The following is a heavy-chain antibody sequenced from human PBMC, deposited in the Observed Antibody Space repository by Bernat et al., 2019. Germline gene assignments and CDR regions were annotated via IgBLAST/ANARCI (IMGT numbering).Heavy chain of an antibody. D-gene: IGHD3-3*01. Sequence: EVQLVESGVGLVHPGGSLRLSCAASGFTFSSYAMSWVGQAPGKGLEWVSALVGRWVVKYYADSVKGRLTISRDNSKNPLYLQMNSLRAEDTAVYYCAKDKGFTIFGVVIPLFDYWGQGTLVTVSS. J-gene: IGHJ4*02. CDR3: AKDKGFTIFGVVIPLFDY. V-gene: IGHV3-23*04. CDR2: LVGRWVVK. CDR1: GFTFSSYA.